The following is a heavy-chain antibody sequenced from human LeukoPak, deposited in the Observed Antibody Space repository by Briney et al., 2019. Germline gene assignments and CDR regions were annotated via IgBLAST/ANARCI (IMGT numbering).Heavy chain of an antibody. Sequence: GGSLRLSCAASGFTFSSYWMHWVRQAPGKGLVWVSLLSSVGVSTSYADSVKGRFTISRDNAKNTLYLQMNSLRAEDTAVYYCARVGGYCSGGSCYSDYYYYGMDVWGQGTTVTVSS. CDR2: LSSVGVST. D-gene: IGHD2-15*01. CDR3: ARVGGYCSGGSCYSDYYYYGMDV. J-gene: IGHJ6*02. CDR1: GFTFSSYW. V-gene: IGHV3-74*01.